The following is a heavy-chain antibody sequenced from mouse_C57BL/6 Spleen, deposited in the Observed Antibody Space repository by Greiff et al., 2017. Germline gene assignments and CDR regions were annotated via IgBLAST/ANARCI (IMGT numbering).Heavy chain of an antibody. CDR3: ARGANYYGSSYEDY. D-gene: IGHD1-1*01. J-gene: IGHJ2*01. CDR1: GYTFTSYW. V-gene: IGHV1-69*01. Sequence: QVQLQQPGAELVLPGASVKLSCKASGYTFTSYWMHWVKQRPGQGLEWIGEIDPSDSYTNYNQKFKGKSTLTVDKSSSTAYMQLSSLTSEDSAVYYCARGANYYGSSYEDYWGQGTTLTVSS. CDR2: IDPSDSYT.